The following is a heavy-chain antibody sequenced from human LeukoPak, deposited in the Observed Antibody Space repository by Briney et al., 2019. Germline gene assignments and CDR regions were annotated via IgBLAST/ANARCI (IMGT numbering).Heavy chain of an antibody. Sequence: GASVKVSCKVSGYTLTELSMHWVRQAPGKGLEWMGGFDPEDGETIYAQKFQGRVTMTEDTSTDTAYMELSSLRSEDTAMYYCARHYGYCGGDCDAFDIWGQGTLVTVSS. V-gene: IGHV1-24*01. CDR1: GYTLTELS. D-gene: IGHD2-21*02. CDR2: FDPEDGET. J-gene: IGHJ3*02. CDR3: ARHYGYCGGDCDAFDI.